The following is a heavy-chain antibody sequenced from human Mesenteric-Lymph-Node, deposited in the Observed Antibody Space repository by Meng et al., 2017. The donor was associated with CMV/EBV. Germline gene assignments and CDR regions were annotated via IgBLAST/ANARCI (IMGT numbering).Heavy chain of an antibody. D-gene: IGHD3-10*01. CDR1: SISSSNW. Sequence: SISSSNWWSWVRQPPGKGLEWIGEIYHSGSTNYNPSLKCRVTISVDKSKNQFSLKLSSVTAADTAVYYCARSYYYGSGSYLPPHFDYWGQGTLVTVSS. CDR3: ARSYYYGSGSYLPPHFDY. V-gene: IGHV4-4*02. J-gene: IGHJ4*02. CDR2: IYHSGST.